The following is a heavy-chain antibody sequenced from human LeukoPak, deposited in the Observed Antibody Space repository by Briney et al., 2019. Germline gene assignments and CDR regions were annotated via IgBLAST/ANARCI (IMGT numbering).Heavy chain of an antibody. CDR2: ISWNSGSI. V-gene: IGHV3-9*01. CDR1: GFIFDDYV. D-gene: IGHD6-19*01. Sequence: PGGSLRLSCAASGFIFDDYVIHWVRQAPGKGLEWVSGISWNSGSIGYADSVKGRFTISRDNAKNTLYLQMNSLRAEDTAVYYCARDNSGWYYYGMDVWGQGTTVTVSS. CDR3: ARDNSGWYYYGMDV. J-gene: IGHJ6*02.